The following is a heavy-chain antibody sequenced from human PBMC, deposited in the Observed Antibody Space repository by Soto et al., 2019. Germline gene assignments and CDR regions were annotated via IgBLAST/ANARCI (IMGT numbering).Heavy chain of an antibody. CDR1: GGSISSYY. CDR2: IYYSGST. V-gene: IGHV4-59*01. J-gene: IGHJ6*02. CDR3: ASSPRAMVRGGTSYRHYYYGMDV. Sequence: SETLSLTCTVSGGSISSYYWSWIRQPPGKGLEWIGYIYYSGSTNYNPSLKSRVTISVDTSKNQFSLKLSSVTAADTAVYYCASSPRAMVRGGTSYRHYYYGMDVWGQGTTVTVS. D-gene: IGHD3-10*01.